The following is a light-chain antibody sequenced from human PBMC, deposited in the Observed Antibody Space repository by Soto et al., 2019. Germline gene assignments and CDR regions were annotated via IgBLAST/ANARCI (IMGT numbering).Light chain of an antibody. V-gene: IGKV1-9*01. CDR3: QQLTRYPST. J-gene: IGKJ4*01. Sequence: IQLTQSPSSLSASVGDRVTVTCRASEDITNYLAWYQQKAGKAPKLLIYDASTLHSGVPSRFSGSGSGTDFTLTISGLQPEEFATYYCQQLTRYPSTFGGGTKVKIK. CDR2: DAS. CDR1: EDITNY.